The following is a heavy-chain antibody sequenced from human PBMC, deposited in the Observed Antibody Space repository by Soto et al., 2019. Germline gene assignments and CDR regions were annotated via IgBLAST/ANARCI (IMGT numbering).Heavy chain of an antibody. D-gene: IGHD3-22*01. CDR3: ARDSDYYDSSGYTNFYYYYGMDV. J-gene: IGHJ6*02. CDR2: ISYDGSNK. Sequence: VGSLRLSCAASGFTFSSYAMHWVRQAPGKGLEWVAVISYDGSNKYYADSVKSRFTISRDNSKNTLYLQMNSLRAEDTAVYYCARDSDYYDSSGYTNFYYYYGMDVWGQGTTVTVS. V-gene: IGHV3-30-3*01. CDR1: GFTFSSYA.